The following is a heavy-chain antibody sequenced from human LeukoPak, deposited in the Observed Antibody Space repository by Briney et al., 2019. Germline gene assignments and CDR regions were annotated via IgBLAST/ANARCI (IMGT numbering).Heavy chain of an antibody. CDR2: ISYTENT. CDR3: ARDLGYDSSGDYYAYFQL. V-gene: IGHV4-59*12. CDR1: GGSITNYY. Sequence: SETLSLTCTVSGGSITNYYWSWIRQPPGKGLEWIGYISYTENTDYNPSLKSRVTMSVDTSKNQFSLKLRSVTAADTAVYYCARDLGYDSSGDYYAYFQLWGQGTRLTVSS. D-gene: IGHD3-22*01. J-gene: IGHJ1*01.